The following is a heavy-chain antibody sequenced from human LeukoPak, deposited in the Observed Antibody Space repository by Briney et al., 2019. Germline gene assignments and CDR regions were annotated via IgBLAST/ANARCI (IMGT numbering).Heavy chain of an antibody. J-gene: IGHJ4*02. V-gene: IGHV3-7*01. CDR2: IKHDGSDT. D-gene: IGHD6-19*01. Sequence: GGSLRLSCAASGFSFSSYWMSWVRQAPGKGLEWGANIKHDGSDTFYVDSLKGRFTISRDNAKNSLYLQMNGLRAEDTALYYCERGVFSSGWYPDNFDCWGQGTLVTVSS. CDR3: ERGVFSSGWYPDNFDC. CDR1: GFSFSSYW.